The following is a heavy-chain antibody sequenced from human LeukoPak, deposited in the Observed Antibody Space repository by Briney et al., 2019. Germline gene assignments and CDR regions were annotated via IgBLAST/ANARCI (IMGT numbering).Heavy chain of an antibody. V-gene: IGHV3-9*01. CDR3: AKDIGIAAAGDCFDY. J-gene: IGHJ4*02. Sequence: PLRLSCAASGFTFDDYAMHWVRQAPGKGLEWVSGISWNSGSIGYADSVKGRFTISRDNAKNSPYLQMNSLRAEDTALYYCAKDIGIAAAGDCFDYWGQGTLVTVSS. CDR1: GFTFDDYA. CDR2: ISWNSGSI. D-gene: IGHD6-13*01.